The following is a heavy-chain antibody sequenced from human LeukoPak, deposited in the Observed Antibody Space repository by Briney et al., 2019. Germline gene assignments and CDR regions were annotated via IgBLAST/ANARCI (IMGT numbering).Heavy chain of an antibody. CDR2: IYPGDSDT. V-gene: IGHV5-51*01. J-gene: IGHJ4*02. Sequence: GESLQISCKGSGSSFTSYWIGWVRQLPGKGLEWMGIIYPGDSDTRYSPSFQGQVTISADKSISTAYLQWSSLKASDTAMYYCARGGANWNDAVYYFDYWGQGTLVTVSS. D-gene: IGHD1-1*01. CDR3: ARGGANWNDAVYYFDY. CDR1: GSSFTSYW.